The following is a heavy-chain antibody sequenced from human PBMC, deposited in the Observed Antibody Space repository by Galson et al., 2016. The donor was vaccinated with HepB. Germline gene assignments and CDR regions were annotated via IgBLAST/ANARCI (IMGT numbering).Heavy chain of an antibody. CDR2: IIPIFGTA. D-gene: IGHD2-15*01. CDR3: ARPGGDIVVVVAATYSDAFDI. V-gene: IGHV1-69*13. CDR1: GGTFSSYA. J-gene: IGHJ3*02. Sequence: SVKVSCKASGGTFSSYAISWVRQAPGQGLEWMGGIIPIFGTANYAQKFQGRVPITADESKSTAYMELSSLRSEDTAVYYRARPGGDIVVVVAATYSDAFDIWGQGTMVTVSS.